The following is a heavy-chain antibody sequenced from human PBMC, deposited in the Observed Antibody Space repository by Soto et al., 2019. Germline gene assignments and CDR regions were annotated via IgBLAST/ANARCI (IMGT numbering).Heavy chain of an antibody. D-gene: IGHD5-18*01. V-gene: IGHV4-30-2*01. Sequence: SETLSLTCAVSCGSISSGGYSWSWMRQPPGKSLEWIGYIYHSGSTYYNPSLKSRVTISVDRSKNQFSLKLSSVTAADTAVYYCAREDKSYGYDSWGQGTLVTVSS. CDR2: IYHSGST. CDR3: AREDKSYGYDS. CDR1: CGSISSGGYS. J-gene: IGHJ4*02.